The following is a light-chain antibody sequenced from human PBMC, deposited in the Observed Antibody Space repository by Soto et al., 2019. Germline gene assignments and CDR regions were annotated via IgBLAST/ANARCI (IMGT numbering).Light chain of an antibody. J-gene: IGLJ1*01. CDR3: RSYAGSNNFV. CDR1: SSDVGGYNY. CDR2: EVS. Sequence: QSALTQPPSASGSPGQSVTISCTGTSSDVGGYNYVSWYQQHPGKAPKLMIYEVSERPSGVPDRFSGSKSSNTASLTVSGLQAEDDADYYCRSYAGSNNFVFGTGTKLTVL. V-gene: IGLV2-8*01.